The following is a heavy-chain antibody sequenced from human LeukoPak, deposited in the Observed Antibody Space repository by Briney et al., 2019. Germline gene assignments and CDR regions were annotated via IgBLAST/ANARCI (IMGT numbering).Heavy chain of an antibody. CDR1: GFTFSSYG. Sequence: GGSLRLSCAASGFTFSSYGMHWVRQAPGKGLEWVAFIRYDGSNKYYADSVNGRFTISRDNSKNTLYLQMNSLRAEDTAVYYCAKGGYSSGHPRGVWGQGTLVTVSS. CDR3: AKGGYSSGHPRGV. J-gene: IGHJ4*02. CDR2: IRYDGSNK. V-gene: IGHV3-30*02. D-gene: IGHD6-19*01.